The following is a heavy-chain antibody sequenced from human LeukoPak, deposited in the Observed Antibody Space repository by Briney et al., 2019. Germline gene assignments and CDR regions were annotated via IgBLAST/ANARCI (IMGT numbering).Heavy chain of an antibody. D-gene: IGHD3-10*01. V-gene: IGHV1-69*05. CDR1: GGTFSSYA. CDR2: IIPIFGTA. CDR3: ARGNYYGSGSYFVGGY. Sequence: SVKVSCKASGGTFSSYAISWVRQAPGQGHEWMGGIIPIFGTAKYAQKFQGRVTITTDESTSTAYMELSSLRSEDTAVYYCARGNYYGSGSYFVGGYRGQGTLVTVSS. J-gene: IGHJ4*02.